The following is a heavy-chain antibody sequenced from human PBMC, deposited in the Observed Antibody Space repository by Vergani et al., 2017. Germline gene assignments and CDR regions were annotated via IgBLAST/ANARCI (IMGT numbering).Heavy chain of an antibody. J-gene: IGHJ5*02. D-gene: IGHD1-26*01. CDR2: INPSGVST. V-gene: IGHV1-46*01. CDR3: ARDLSDGSYEGGSVYNWFDP. Sequence: QVQLVQSGAEVKKPGASVKVSCKASGYTFTSYYMHWVRQAPGQGLEWMGIINPSGVSTSYAQKFQGRVTMTRDTSTSTGYMELSSLRSEDTAVYYCARDLSDGSYEGGSVYNWFDPWGQGTLVTVSS. CDR1: GYTFTSYY.